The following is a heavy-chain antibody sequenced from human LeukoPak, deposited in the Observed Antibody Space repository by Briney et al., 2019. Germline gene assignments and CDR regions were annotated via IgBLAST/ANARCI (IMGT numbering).Heavy chain of an antibody. V-gene: IGHV3-33*03. CDR1: GFMFSSSV. CDR2: IWHDGTDI. D-gene: IGHD3-10*01. J-gene: IGHJ5*02. Sequence: PGRSLRLSCAASGFMFSSSVMHWVRQAPGKGLEWVALIWHDGTDIYYTESVKGRFTISRDNSKNTLSLQMDSLRTEDTAVYYCVKDHLVPGVMASWGQGTLVTVSS. CDR3: VKDHLVPGVMAS.